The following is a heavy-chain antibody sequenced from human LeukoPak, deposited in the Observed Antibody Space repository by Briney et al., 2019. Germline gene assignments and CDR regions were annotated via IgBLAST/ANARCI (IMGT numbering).Heavy chain of an antibody. D-gene: IGHD3-9*01. V-gene: IGHV4-31*03. CDR3: ASSRSAYDFLTGYSSDTNWFDP. CDR1: GGSITSGGYY. J-gene: IGHJ5*02. CDR2: YTGAT. Sequence: KPSQTLSLTCTVSGGSITSGGYYWSWIRQYPGKGLEWIGYTGATHYNPSLKSRVFISMDMSKNQFSLKLSSVTVADTAVYYCASSRSAYDFLTGYSSDTNWFDPWGQGTLVTVSS.